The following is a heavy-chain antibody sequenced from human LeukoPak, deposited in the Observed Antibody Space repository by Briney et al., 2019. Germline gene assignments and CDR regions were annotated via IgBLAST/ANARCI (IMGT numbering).Heavy chain of an antibody. CDR1: GFTFSHAW. CDR3: TTGEY. Sequence: PGGSLRLPCAASGFTFSHAWMTWVRQAPGKGLEWVGRIKSKTYDGTIDYAAPVKGRFTISRDDSKNTLYLQMNSLKTEDTAVYYCTTGEYWGQGTLVTVSS. CDR2: IKSKTYDGTI. V-gene: IGHV3-15*01. J-gene: IGHJ4*02.